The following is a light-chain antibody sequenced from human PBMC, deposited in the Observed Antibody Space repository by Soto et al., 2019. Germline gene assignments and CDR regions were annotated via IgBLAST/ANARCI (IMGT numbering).Light chain of an antibody. V-gene: IGKV3-20*01. CDR3: QQYGSSPVIT. CDR1: QSVSSSY. Sequence: EIVLTQSPGTLSLSPGERATLSCRANQSVSSSYLAWYQQKPGQAPRLLIYGASSRATGIPDRFSGSGSGTDFTLTISRLEPEDFAVYYCQQYGSSPVITCGQGTRLE. J-gene: IGKJ5*01. CDR2: GAS.